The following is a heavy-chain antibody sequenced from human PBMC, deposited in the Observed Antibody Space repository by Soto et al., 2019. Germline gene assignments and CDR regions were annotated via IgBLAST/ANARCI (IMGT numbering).Heavy chain of an antibody. V-gene: IGHV3-23*01. CDR1: GFTFNTYT. D-gene: IGHD4-17*01. CDR2: ISGSTDKT. CDR3: AGRTVTTSWAADI. J-gene: IGHJ3*02. Sequence: GGSLRLSCSASGFTFNTYTMTWVRQAPGKGLEWVSGISGSTDKTYYADSVKGRFTISRDNSKKVLYLQMNSLRTEDTALYYCAGRTVTTSWAADIWGQGTMVTVSS.